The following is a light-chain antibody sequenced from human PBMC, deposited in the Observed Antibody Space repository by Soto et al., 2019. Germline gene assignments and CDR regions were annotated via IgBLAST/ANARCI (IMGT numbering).Light chain of an antibody. Sequence: EIVMTQSPATLSVSPGERATLSCRASQSVSSNLAWYQQKPGQAPRLLIYGASTRATGIPARFSGSGSGTAFILTIISLQSEDFAVYYCQQYNNWPITFGQGTRLEIK. CDR3: QQYNNWPIT. J-gene: IGKJ5*01. CDR2: GAS. CDR1: QSVSSN. V-gene: IGKV3-15*01.